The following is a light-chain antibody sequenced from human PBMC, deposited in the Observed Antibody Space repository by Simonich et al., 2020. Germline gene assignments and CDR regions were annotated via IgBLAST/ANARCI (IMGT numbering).Light chain of an antibody. Sequence: SSELTQDPAASVALGQTVRITCQGDSLRSYYASWYQQKPGQAPVLVFYGKNNRPSGIPDRVSGSSSGNTASLTITGAQAEDEADYYCNSRDSSGNHVVFGGGTKLTVL. CDR1: SLRSYY. J-gene: IGLJ2*01. CDR2: GKN. V-gene: IGLV3-19*01. CDR3: NSRDSSGNHVV.